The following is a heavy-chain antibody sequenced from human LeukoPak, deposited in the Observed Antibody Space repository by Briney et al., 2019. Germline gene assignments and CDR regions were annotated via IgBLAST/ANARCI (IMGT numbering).Heavy chain of an antibody. J-gene: IGHJ4*02. CDR3: ARDHTDSFDY. Sequence: SQTLSLTCTVSGGSISSGSYYWSWIRQPAGKGLEWIGRIYTSGSTNYNPSLKSRVTISVDTSKNQFSLKLSSVTAADTAAYYCARDHTDSFDYWGQGTLVTVSS. V-gene: IGHV4-61*02. CDR1: GGSISSGSYY. CDR2: IYTSGST. D-gene: IGHD3-22*01.